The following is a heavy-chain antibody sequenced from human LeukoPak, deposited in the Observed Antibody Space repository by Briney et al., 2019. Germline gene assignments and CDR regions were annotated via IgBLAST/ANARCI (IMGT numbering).Heavy chain of an antibody. CDR3: ASLEYYYDSSGYSET. Sequence: SETLSLTCTVSGGSISSYYWSWIRQPPGKGLEWIGYIYCSGSTNYSPSLKSRVTISVDTSKNQFSLKLSSVTAADTAVYYCASLEYYYDSSGYSETWGQGTLVTVSS. J-gene: IGHJ5*02. CDR2: IYCSGST. CDR1: GGSISSYY. V-gene: IGHV4-59*08. D-gene: IGHD3-22*01.